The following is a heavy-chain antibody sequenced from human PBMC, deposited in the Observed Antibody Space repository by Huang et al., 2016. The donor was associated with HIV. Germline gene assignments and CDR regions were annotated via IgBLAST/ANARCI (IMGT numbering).Heavy chain of an antibody. CDR2: LSWYNGKT. D-gene: IGHD3-22*01. CDR1: GYTFTNYA. V-gene: IGHV1-18*01. Sequence: QVQLVQSGAEVKKPGASVKVSCKASGYTFTNYAINWVRQAPGQSLEWMGWLSWYNGKTNYAQKVQGRVTMTKDTSTSTAYMELRSLISDDTAVYYCARERYYYDRSGYYTPVEYFHHWGQGTLVTVSS. J-gene: IGHJ1*01. CDR3: ARERYYYDRSGYYTPVEYFHH.